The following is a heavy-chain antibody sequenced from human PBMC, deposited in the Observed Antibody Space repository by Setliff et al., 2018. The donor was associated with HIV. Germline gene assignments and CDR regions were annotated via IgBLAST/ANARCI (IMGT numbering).Heavy chain of an antibody. J-gene: IGHJ5*02. D-gene: IGHD3-16*01. Sequence: PGGSLRLSCAASGFTFSTYAMTWVRQAPGKGLEWVSSISSSGGTTYFADTVKGRFTISRDNSKNTLYLQMDSLRVEDTALYYCAKARSSNIMPLDYWGQGTLVTVSSGKQKVPFDPWGQGTLVTVSS. CDR1: GFTFSTYA. CDR2: ISSSGGTT. V-gene: IGHV3-23*01. CDR3: AKARSSNIMPLDYWGQGTLVTVSSGKQKVPFDP.